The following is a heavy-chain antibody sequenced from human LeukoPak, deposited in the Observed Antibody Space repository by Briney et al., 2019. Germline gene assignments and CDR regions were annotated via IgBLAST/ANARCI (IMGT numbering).Heavy chain of an antibody. CDR3: AREQQLIRGDY. J-gene: IGHJ4*02. D-gene: IGHD6-13*01. V-gene: IGHV1-18*01. CDR2: ISAYNGNS. CDR1: GYTFTNYA. Sequence: GASVKVPCKASGYTFTNYAMHWVRQAPRQRLEWMGWISAYNGNSHYTQKFQGRVTMTTDTSTSTAYMELRSLRSDDTAVYYCAREQQLIRGDYWGQGTLVTVSS.